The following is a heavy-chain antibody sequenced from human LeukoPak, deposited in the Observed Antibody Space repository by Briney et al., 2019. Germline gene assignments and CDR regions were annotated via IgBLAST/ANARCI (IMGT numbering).Heavy chain of an antibody. D-gene: IGHD3-22*01. CDR3: ARKVPNDSSGYYYRGQFDP. V-gene: IGHV1-18*01. CDR2: ISAYNGNT. J-gene: IGHJ5*02. Sequence: ASVKVSCKASGYTFTSYAISWVRQAPGQGLEWMGWISAYNGNTHYAQKVQDRVTMTTDTSTSTAYMELRSLRSDDTAVYYCARKVPNDSSGYYYRGQFDPWGQGTLVTVSS. CDR1: GYTFTSYA.